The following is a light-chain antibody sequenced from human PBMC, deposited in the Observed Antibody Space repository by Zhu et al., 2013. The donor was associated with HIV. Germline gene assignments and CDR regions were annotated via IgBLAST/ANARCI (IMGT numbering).Light chain of an antibody. J-gene: IGKJ3*01. V-gene: IGKV4-1*01. CDR3: QQYYRLPFT. CDR2: WAS. CDR1: QSVLYSSNNKNY. Sequence: DIVMTQSPDSLAVSLGERATINCKSSQSVLYSSNNKNYLAWYQQKPGQPPKLLIYWASTRESGVPDRFSGSGSGTDFTLTISSLQAEDVAVYYCQQYYRLPFTFGPGTKVDI.